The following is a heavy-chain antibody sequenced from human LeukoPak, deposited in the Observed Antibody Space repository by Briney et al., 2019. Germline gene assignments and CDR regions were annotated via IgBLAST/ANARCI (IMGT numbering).Heavy chain of an antibody. CDR2: INHSGST. Sequence: SETLSLTCAVYGGSFSGYYWSWIRQPPGKGVEWIGEINHSGSTNYNPSLKSRVTISVDTSKNQFSLKLSSVTAADTAAYYCARHFYSSSWYFDYWGQGTLVTVSS. J-gene: IGHJ4*02. V-gene: IGHV4-34*01. CDR3: ARHFYSSSWYFDY. D-gene: IGHD6-13*01. CDR1: GGSFSGYY.